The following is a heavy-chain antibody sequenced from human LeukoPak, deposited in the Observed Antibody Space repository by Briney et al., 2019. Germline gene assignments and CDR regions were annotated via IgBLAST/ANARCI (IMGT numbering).Heavy chain of an antibody. J-gene: IGHJ5*02. Sequence: PSETLSLTCTVSGGSISSSSHFWCWIRQPPGKGLEWIASINDSGSTYSTPSLKSRVVISVYTSKKQFSLRLSSVTAADTAVYYCARLTVTTVGSYFDPWGHGSLVTVSS. CDR3: ARLTVTTVGSYFDP. CDR2: INDSGST. D-gene: IGHD4-17*01. CDR1: GGSISSSSHF. V-gene: IGHV4-39*01.